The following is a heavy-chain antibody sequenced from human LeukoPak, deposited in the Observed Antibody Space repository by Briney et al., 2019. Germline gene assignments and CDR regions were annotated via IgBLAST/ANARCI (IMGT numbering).Heavy chain of an antibody. V-gene: IGHV3-21*01. J-gene: IGHJ4*02. CDR3: TRMAWRSRPFDY. CDR2: ISSSSSYI. Sequence: GGSLRLSCAASGFTFSSYSMNWVRQAPGKGLEWVSSISSSSSYISSADSVRGRFTISRDNAKSSVYLQMNSLRAEDTAVYYCTRMAWRSRPFDYWGQGTLVTVSS. CDR1: GFTFSSYS. D-gene: IGHD2-2*01.